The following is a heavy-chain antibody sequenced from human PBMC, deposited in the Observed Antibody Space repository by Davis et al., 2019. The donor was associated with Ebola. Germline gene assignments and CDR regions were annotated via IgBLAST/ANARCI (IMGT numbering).Heavy chain of an antibody. V-gene: IGHV6-1*01. CDR2: TYYRSKWYT. D-gene: IGHD2-15*01. Sequence: SQTLSLTCAISGDSVSSNSASWNWIRPSPSRGLAWLGRTYYRSKWYTDHAVSVKSRMTINPDTSKNQFSLQLNSVTPEDTAVYYCARDAAATFGMDVWGQGTTVTVSS. J-gene: IGHJ6*02. CDR1: GDSVSSNSAS. CDR3: ARDAAATFGMDV.